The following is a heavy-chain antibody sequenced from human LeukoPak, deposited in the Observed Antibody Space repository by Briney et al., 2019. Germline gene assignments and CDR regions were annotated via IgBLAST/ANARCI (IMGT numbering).Heavy chain of an antibody. Sequence: SETLSLTCTVSGGSISSGSYYWSWIRQPAGKGLGWIGRIYTSGSTYYNPSLKSRVTISVDTSKNQFSLKLSSVTAADTAVYYCARVYYYYMDVWGKGTTVTVSS. CDR1: GGSISSGSYY. V-gene: IGHV4-61*02. CDR3: ARVYYYYMDV. J-gene: IGHJ6*03. CDR2: IYTSGST.